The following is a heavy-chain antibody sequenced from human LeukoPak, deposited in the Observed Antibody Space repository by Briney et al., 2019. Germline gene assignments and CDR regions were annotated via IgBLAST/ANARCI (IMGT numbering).Heavy chain of an antibody. CDR1: GFTFSTYA. CDR3: AKSPSWGPAAAGMRLDY. D-gene: IGHD6-13*01. CDR2: ISGSGGGT. J-gene: IGHJ4*02. V-gene: IGHV3-23*01. Sequence: GGSLRLSCAASGFTFSTYAMSWVRQAPGKGLEWVSVISGSGGGTYYADSVKGRFTISRDNSENTLYLQMNSLRAEDTAVHYCAKSPSWGPAAAGMRLDYWGQGTLVTVSS.